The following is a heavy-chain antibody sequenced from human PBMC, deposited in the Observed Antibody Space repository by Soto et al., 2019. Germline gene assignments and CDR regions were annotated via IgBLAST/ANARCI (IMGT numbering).Heavy chain of an antibody. Sequence: QVQLVQSGAEVKKPGASVKVSCKASGYTFTGYYMHWVRQAPGQGLEWMGWINPNSGGTNYAQKFQGRVTMTRDTSISTAYMELSRLRSDDTAVYYCARGSRGYDSSGYSYYFDYWGQGTLVTVSS. D-gene: IGHD3-22*01. V-gene: IGHV1-2*02. J-gene: IGHJ4*02. CDR2: INPNSGGT. CDR3: ARGSRGYDSSGYSYYFDY. CDR1: GYTFTGYY.